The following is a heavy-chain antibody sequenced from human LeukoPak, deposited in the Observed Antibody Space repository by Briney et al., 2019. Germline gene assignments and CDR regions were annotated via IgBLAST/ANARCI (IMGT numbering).Heavy chain of an antibody. CDR2: INPNSGGT. CDR3: ARLKGASDY. J-gene: IGHJ4*02. Sequence: ASVKVSCKASGYTFTDYYLHWVRQAPGQGLEWMGWINPNSGGTNSAQQFQGRVTMTRDTFTSTAYMELTRLTSDDTAVFYCARLKGASDYWGQGTLVTVSS. CDR1: GYTFTDYY. V-gene: IGHV1-2*02. D-gene: IGHD4/OR15-4a*01.